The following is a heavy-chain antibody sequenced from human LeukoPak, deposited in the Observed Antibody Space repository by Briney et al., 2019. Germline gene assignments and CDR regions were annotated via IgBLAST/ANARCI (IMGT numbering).Heavy chain of an antibody. CDR3: ARDFGNWNDDYYYGMDV. J-gene: IGHJ6*02. D-gene: IGHD1-20*01. Sequence: GGSLRLSCAASGFTFSSYGMHWVRQAPGKGLEWVAVISYDGSNKYYADSVKGRFTISRDNSKNTLYLQMNSLRAEDTAVYYCARDFGNWNDDYYYGMDVWGQGATVTVSS. V-gene: IGHV3-30*03. CDR2: ISYDGSNK. CDR1: GFTFSSYG.